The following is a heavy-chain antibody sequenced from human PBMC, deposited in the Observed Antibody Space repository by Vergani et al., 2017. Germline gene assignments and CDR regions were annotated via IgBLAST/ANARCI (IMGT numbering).Heavy chain of an antibody. V-gene: IGHV3-48*03. CDR1: GFTFSSYE. Sequence: EVQLVESGGGLVQPGGSLRLSCAASGFTFSSYEMNWVRQAPGKGLEWVSYISSSGSTIYYADSVKGRFTISRDNAKNSLYLQMNSLRAEDTAVYYCARGGNDVWSGYLYRPFDYWGQGTLVTVSS. J-gene: IGHJ4*02. CDR2: ISSSGSTI. D-gene: IGHD3-3*01. CDR3: ARGGNDVWSGYLYRPFDY.